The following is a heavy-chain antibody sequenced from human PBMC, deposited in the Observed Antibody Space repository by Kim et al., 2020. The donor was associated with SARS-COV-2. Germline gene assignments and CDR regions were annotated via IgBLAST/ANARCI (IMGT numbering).Heavy chain of an antibody. Sequence: SETLSLTCTVSGGSISSGGYYWSWIRQHPGKGLEWIGYIYYSGSTYYNPSLKSRVTISVDTSKNQFSLKLSSVTAADTAVYYCARAAIEVVPAAMSVRFDPWGQGTLVTVSS. J-gene: IGHJ5*02. CDR2: IYYSGST. V-gene: IGHV4-31*03. CDR3: ARAAIEVVPAAMSVRFDP. D-gene: IGHD2-2*01. CDR1: GGSISSGGYY.